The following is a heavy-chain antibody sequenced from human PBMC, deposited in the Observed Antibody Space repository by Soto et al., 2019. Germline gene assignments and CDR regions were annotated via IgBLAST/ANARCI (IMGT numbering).Heavy chain of an antibody. CDR2: ISYDGSNK. V-gene: IGHV3-30-3*01. Sequence: PGGSLRLSCAASGFTFSSYAMHWVRQAPGKGLEWVAVISYDGSNKYYADSVKGRFTISRDNSKNTLYLQMTSLRAEDTAVYYCARDRNYYYDSSGYHPDAFDIWGQGTMVTVSS. J-gene: IGHJ3*02. CDR1: GFTFSSYA. CDR3: ARDRNYYYDSSGYHPDAFDI. D-gene: IGHD3-22*01.